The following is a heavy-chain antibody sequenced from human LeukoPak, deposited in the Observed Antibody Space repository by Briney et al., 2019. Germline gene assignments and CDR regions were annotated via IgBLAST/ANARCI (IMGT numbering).Heavy chain of an antibody. CDR2: IYHSGST. V-gene: IGHV4-30-2*01. D-gene: IGHD4-17*01. CDR3: ARARHDYGDYGDAFDI. CDR1: GGSISSGGYS. J-gene: IGHJ3*02. Sequence: SETLSLTCAVSGGSISSGGYSWSWIRQPPGKGLEWIGYIYHSGSTYYNPSLKSRVTISVDRSKNQFSLKLSSVTAADTAVYYCARARHDYGDYGDAFDIWGQGTMVTVSS.